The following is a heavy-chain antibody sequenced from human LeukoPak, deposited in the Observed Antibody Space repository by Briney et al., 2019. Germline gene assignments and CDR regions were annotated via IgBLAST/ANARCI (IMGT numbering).Heavy chain of an antibody. J-gene: IGHJ2*01. D-gene: IGHD2-2*01. V-gene: IGHV4-34*01. CDR1: GGSFSGYY. Sequence: SETLSLTCAVYGGSFSGYYWSWIRQPPGKGLEWIGEINHSGSTNYNPSLKSRVTISVDTSKNQFSLKLSSVTAADTAVYYRATSPAWYFDRWGRSTLVTVSS. CDR2: INHSGST. CDR3: ATSPAWYFDR.